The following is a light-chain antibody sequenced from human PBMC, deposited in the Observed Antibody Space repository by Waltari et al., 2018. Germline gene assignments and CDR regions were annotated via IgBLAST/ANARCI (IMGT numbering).Light chain of an antibody. CDR2: AAS. V-gene: IGKV1-39*01. Sequence: DIQMTQAPSSLSASVGGRVTITCRTSQTINNFLNWYQHKPGKAPELLIYAASTLQSGVAARCRGGGAGADFTLTISSLQPEDSATDYCQQGDSAPFTFGQVTKLEIK. CDR3: QQGDSAPFT. J-gene: IGKJ2*01. CDR1: QTINNF.